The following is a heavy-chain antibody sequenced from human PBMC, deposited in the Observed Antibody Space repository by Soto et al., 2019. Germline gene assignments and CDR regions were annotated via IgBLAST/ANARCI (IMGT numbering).Heavy chain of an antibody. CDR3: ARADTYYDILTGGLEAEAEYFQH. J-gene: IGHJ1*01. D-gene: IGHD3-9*01. CDR2: ISAYNDNT. Sequence: QVQLVQSGAEVKKPGASVKVSCKASGYTFTSYGISWVRQAPGQGLEWMGWISAYNDNTNYAQKLQGRVTMTTDTSTSTAYMELRSLRSDDTAVYYCARADTYYDILTGGLEAEAEYFQHWGQGTLVTVSS. V-gene: IGHV1-18*01. CDR1: GYTFTSYG.